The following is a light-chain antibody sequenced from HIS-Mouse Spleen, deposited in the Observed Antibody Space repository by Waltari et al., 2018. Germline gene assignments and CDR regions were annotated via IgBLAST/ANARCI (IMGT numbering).Light chain of an antibody. J-gene: IGKJ1*01. CDR3: QQYYSYRT. CDR2: AAS. CDR1: QGISRY. Sequence: AIRMTQSPSSLSASTGDRVTITCRASQGISRYLAWYQQKPGKAPKLLIYAASTLQSGVPSRFSGSGSGTDFTLTISCLQSEDFATYYCQQYYSYRTFGQGTKVEIK. V-gene: IGKV1-8*01.